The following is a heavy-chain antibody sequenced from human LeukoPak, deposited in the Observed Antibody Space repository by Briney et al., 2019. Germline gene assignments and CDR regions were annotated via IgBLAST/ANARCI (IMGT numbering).Heavy chain of an antibody. J-gene: IGHJ4*02. CDR2: ISAYNGNT. Sequence: ASVKVSCKASGYTFTSYGISWVRQAPGQGLEWMWWISAYNGNTNYAQKLQGRVTMTTDTSTSTAYMELRSVRSDDTAVYYCARHRLGYGDYYSNFDYRGQGTLVTVSS. V-gene: IGHV1-18*01. CDR1: GYTFTSYG. D-gene: IGHD4-17*01. CDR3: ARHRLGYGDYYSNFDY.